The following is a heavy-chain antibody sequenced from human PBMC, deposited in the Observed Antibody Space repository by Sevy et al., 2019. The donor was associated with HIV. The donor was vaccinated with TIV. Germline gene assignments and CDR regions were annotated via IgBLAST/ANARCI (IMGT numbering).Heavy chain of an antibody. CDR2: IYPGDSET. Sequence: GESLKISCKGSGYRFTNYWIGWVRQMPGKGLEWMGSIYPGDSETTYSPSFQGQVTISADNSITTAYLQWNSLKASDSVMYYCARPRVYGDGAFDIWGQGTMVTVSS. D-gene: IGHD4-17*01. J-gene: IGHJ3*02. CDR1: GYRFTNYW. CDR3: ARPRVYGDGAFDI. V-gene: IGHV5-51*01.